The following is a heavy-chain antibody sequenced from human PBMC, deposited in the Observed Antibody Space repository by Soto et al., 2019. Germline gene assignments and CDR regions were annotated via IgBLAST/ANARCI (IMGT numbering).Heavy chain of an antibody. D-gene: IGHD4-17*01. V-gene: IGHV1-3*01. CDR3: ASGLPGYFDN. CDR1: GYSFTSYA. Sequence: QVQLVQSGAEVKKPGASVKVSCKASGYSFTSYAMHWVRQAPGQSLEWLGWINAGSGYTTDSQKLQGRVTLTRDTSATTAYMELRSLRSEDTAVYYWASGLPGYFDNWGQGTLVTVSS. J-gene: IGHJ4*02. CDR2: INAGSGYT.